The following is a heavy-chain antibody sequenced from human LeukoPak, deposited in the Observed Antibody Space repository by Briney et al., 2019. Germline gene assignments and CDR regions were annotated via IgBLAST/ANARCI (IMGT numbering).Heavy chain of an antibody. D-gene: IGHD4-17*01. CDR1: GFTFSSYA. CDR2: ISGSGGST. CDR3: AKLGFSPYGEHWGY. J-gene: IGHJ4*02. Sequence: GGSLRLSCAASGFTFSSYAMSWVRQAPGKGLEWVSAISGSGGSTYYADSVKGRFTISRDNSKNTLYLQMNSLRAEDTAVYYCAKLGFSPYGEHWGYWGQGTLVTVSS. V-gene: IGHV3-23*01.